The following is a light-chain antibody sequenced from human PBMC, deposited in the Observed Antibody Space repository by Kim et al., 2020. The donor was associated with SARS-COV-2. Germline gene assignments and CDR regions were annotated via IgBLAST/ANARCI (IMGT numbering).Light chain of an antibody. Sequence: ALGQAVRITCQGDSLRSYYASWYQQKPGQAPILVIYDKNNRPSGVPDRFSGSSSGNTASLTITGAQAADEADYYCNSRDSSGNRWVFGGGTQLTVL. CDR1: SLRSYY. V-gene: IGLV3-19*01. CDR2: DKN. J-gene: IGLJ3*02. CDR3: NSRDSSGNRWV.